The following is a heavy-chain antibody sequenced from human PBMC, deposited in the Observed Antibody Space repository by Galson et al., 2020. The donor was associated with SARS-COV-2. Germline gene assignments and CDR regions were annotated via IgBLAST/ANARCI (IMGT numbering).Heavy chain of an antibody. CDR1: GDSVSSNSAA. D-gene: IGHD6-13*01. CDR3: AGRVAGAGSLHI. V-gene: IGHV6-1*01. J-gene: IGHJ3*02. CDR2: TYYRSQWST. Sequence: SQTLSLTCAIFGDSVSSNSAAWNWNRQSPTSGLEWLGRTYYRSQWSTDYAVSVKSRITINPDTSKNQFSLQLNSVTPEDTAIYYCAGRVAGAGSLHIWGQGTMVIVSS.